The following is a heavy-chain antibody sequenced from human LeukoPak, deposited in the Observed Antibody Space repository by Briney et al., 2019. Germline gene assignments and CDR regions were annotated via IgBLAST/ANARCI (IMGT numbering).Heavy chain of an antibody. CDR3: ARTYYYDSSGYYYFDY. V-gene: IGHV4-31*03. CDR2: IYYSGST. D-gene: IGHD3-22*01. CDR1: GGSISSGGYY. J-gene: IGHJ4*02. Sequence: SETLSLTCTVSGGSISSGGYYWSWIRQHPGKGLEWIGYIYYSGSTYYNPSLKSRVTISVDTSKNQFSLKLSSVTAADTAVYYCARTYYYDSSGYYYFDYWGQGPLVAVSS.